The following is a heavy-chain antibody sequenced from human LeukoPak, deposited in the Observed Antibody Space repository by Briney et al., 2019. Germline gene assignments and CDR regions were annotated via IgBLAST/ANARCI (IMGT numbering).Heavy chain of an antibody. V-gene: IGHV4-39*01. J-gene: IGHJ6*03. Sequence: PSETLSLTCSVSGGSISSSTYYWGWIRQPPGKGLEWIGSFYYSGGPYYNPSLKSRVTIAVDPSKNQLSLKLSSVTAADTAVYYCARHSYYDILTGYSTPYYYYYYMDVWGKGTTVTVSS. D-gene: IGHD3-9*01. CDR2: FYYSGGP. CDR3: ARHSYYDILTGYSTPYYYYYYMDV. CDR1: GGSISSSTYY.